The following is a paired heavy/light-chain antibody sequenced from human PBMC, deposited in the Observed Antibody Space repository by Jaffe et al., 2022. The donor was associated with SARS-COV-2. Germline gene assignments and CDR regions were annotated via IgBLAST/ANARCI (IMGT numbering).Heavy chain of an antibody. Sequence: QVQLQQWGAGLLKPSETLSLTCAVYGGSFSGYYCSWIRQPPGKGLECIGEVAHSGSTNYIPSLKSRVTISVDTSKNQFSLKLSSVTAADTAVYYCRCVGELSGGGETGDYWGQGTLVTVSS. CDR3: RCVGELSGGGETGDY. J-gene: IGHJ4*02. V-gene: IGHV4-34*01. CDR2: VAHSGST. CDR1: GGSFSGYY. D-gene: IGHD3-10*01.
Light chain of an antibody. CDR1: QSLVYSDGNTY. CDR2: EVS. CDR3: MQATHWPKT. J-gene: IGKJ2*01. Sequence: DVVMTQSPLSLPVTLGQPASISCRSSQSLVYSDGNTYLNWFQQRPGQSPRRLIYEVSDRESGVPDRFSGSGSGTDFTLRISRVEAEDVGVYYCMQATHWPKTFGQGTKLEIE. V-gene: IGKV2-30*01.